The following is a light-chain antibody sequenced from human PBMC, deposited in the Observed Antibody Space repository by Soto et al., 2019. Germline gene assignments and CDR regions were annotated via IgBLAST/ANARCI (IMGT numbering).Light chain of an antibody. Sequence: EIVLTQSPATLSLSPGERATLSCRASQSVSWYLAWYQQKPGQAPRLLIYDASNRATGIPARFSGSGSGTDFTLTINSVEPEDFAVYYCHQRSNWPSTFGGGTKVEIK. CDR1: QSVSWY. CDR3: HQRSNWPST. CDR2: DAS. V-gene: IGKV3-11*01. J-gene: IGKJ4*01.